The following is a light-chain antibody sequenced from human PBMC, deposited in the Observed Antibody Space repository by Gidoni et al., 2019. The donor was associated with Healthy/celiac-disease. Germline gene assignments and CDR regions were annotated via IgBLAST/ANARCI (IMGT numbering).Light chain of an antibody. CDR1: QSVSDHY. Sequence: IVLTQSPGTLSLSPGERATLSCRASQSVSDHYLAWYQQKPCPSPRLHVYGASNRATALPDRFTCSGSGTDFTLTIDRLEPDDLAVYYCQQYADSATTFGPGTKVEIK. V-gene: IGKV3-20*01. J-gene: IGKJ3*01. CDR2: GAS. CDR3: QQYADSATT.